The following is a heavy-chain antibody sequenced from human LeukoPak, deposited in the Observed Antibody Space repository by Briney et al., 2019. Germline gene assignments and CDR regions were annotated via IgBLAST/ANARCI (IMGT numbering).Heavy chain of an antibody. V-gene: IGHV4-39*07. D-gene: IGHD6-13*01. CDR3: ARGDSSSWQPFDY. CDR2: IYYSGST. J-gene: IGHJ4*02. Sequence: SETLSLTCTVSGGSISSYYWGWIRQPPGKGLEWIGSIYYSGSTYYNPSLKSRVTISVDTSKNQFSLKLSSVTAADTAVYYCARGDSSSWQPFDYWGQGTLVTVSS. CDR1: GGSISSYY.